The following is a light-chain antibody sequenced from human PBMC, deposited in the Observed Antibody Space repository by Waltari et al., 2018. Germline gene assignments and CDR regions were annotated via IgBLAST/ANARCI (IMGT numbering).Light chain of an antibody. CDR2: TVR. J-gene: IGLJ2*01. Sequence: QSALTQPPSASGSPGQSVTISCTGTSSDVGRFDYVSWYQQPPGQPPKLLLYTVRQRPSGVPERFSGSKSGNTASLIVSGLQADDEADYYCSSYAGSNIVFGGGTKLTVL. V-gene: IGLV2-8*01. CDR1: SSDVGRFDY. CDR3: SSYAGSNIV.